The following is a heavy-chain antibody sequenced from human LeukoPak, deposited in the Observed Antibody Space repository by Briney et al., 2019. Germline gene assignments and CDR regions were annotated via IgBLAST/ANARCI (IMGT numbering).Heavy chain of an antibody. CDR1: GGSISSYY. CDR2: IYYSGST. J-gene: IGHJ6*03. D-gene: IGHD1-26*01. CDR3: ARVNVGATTSYYYYYMDV. V-gene: IGHV4-59*01. Sequence: KSSETLSLTCTVSGGSISSYYWSWIRQPPGKGLEWIGYIYYSGSTNYNPSLKSRVTISVDTSKNQFSLKLSSVTAADTAVYYCARVNVGATTSYYYYYMDVWGKGTTVTVSS.